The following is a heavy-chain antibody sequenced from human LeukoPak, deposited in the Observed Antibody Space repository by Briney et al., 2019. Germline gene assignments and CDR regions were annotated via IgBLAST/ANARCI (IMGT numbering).Heavy chain of an antibody. CDR1: GGSISSYY. V-gene: IGHV4-4*07. CDR3: ARGYGGNFPYYYYYMDV. CDR2: IYTSGST. D-gene: IGHD4-23*01. J-gene: IGHJ6*03. Sequence: PSETLSLTCTVSGGSISSYYWSWIRQPAGKGLEWIGHIYTSGSTNYNPSLKSRVTMTVDTSKNQFSLKLSSVTAADTAVYYCARGYGGNFPYYYYYMDVWGKGTTVTVSS.